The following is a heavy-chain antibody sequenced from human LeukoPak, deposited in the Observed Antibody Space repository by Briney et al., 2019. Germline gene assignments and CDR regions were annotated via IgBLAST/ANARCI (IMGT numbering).Heavy chain of an antibody. CDR3: ARGFPGIGFDP. CDR2: IYYSGST. Sequence: SETLSLTCTVSGSFISSSSYYWGWIRQPPGKGLEWIGSIYYSGSTYYNSSLKSRVTISVDTSKNQFSLKLSSVTAADTVLYYWARGFPGIGFDPWGQGTLVTVSS. V-gene: IGHV4-39*07. J-gene: IGHJ5*02. CDR1: GSFISSSSYY. D-gene: IGHD2-21*01.